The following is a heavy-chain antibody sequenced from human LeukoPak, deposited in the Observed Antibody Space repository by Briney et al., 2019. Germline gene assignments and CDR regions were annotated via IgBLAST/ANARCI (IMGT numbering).Heavy chain of an antibody. CDR3: ARLSGTYYKYYFDY. D-gene: IGHD1-26*01. V-gene: IGHV4-61*02. CDR1: GGSISSGTYY. Sequence: SETLSLTCTVSGGSISSGTYYWSWIRQPAGKGLEWIGRIYSSGITNYNPSLKSRVTISIDTSKNQFSLKLSSVTAADTAVYYCARLSGTYYKYYFDYWGQGTLVTVSS. CDR2: IYSSGIT. J-gene: IGHJ4*02.